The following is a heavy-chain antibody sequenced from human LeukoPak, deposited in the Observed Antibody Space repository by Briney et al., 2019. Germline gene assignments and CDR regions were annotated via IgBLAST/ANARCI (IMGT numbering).Heavy chain of an antibody. CDR3: ARDFGDSITDDY. V-gene: IGHV3-30*03. Sequence: GGSLRLSCAASGFTFSSYGMHWVRQAPGKGLEWVAVISYDGSNKYYADSVKGRFTISRDNSKNTLYLQMNSLRAEDTAVYYCARDFGDSITDDYWGQGTLVTVSS. D-gene: IGHD2-2*01. CDR1: GFTFSSYG. J-gene: IGHJ4*02. CDR2: ISYDGSNK.